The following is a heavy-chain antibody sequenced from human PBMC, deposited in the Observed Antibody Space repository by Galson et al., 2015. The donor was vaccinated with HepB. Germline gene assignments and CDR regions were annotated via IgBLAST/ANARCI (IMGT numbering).Heavy chain of an antibody. V-gene: IGHV3-7*01. CDR2: IKEDGSEQ. CDR1: GLTFSNYW. D-gene: IGHD2-21*01. CDR3: ASEKVAYCGGNCHSGHFDS. J-gene: IGHJ4*02. Sequence: SLRLSCAASGLTFSNYWMNWVRQAPGKGLEWVANIKEDGSEQYFVDSVKGRFTISRDDAKNSLYLQMNSLRAEDTAVYYCASEKVAYCGGNCHSGHFDSWGQGTLVTGSS.